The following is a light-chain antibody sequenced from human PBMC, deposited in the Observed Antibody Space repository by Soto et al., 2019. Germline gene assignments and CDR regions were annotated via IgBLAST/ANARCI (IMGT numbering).Light chain of an antibody. CDR1: QSVSRSY. Sequence: IVLTKSPINLSVSPAARAALSCRASQSVSRSYLAWYQQKPGQAPRLLIYGASSRATGIPDRFSGSGSGTDFTLTISRLEPEDFAVYYCQQYGSSSWTFGQGTKVDVK. J-gene: IGKJ1*01. CDR3: QQYGSSSWT. CDR2: GAS. V-gene: IGKV3-20*01.